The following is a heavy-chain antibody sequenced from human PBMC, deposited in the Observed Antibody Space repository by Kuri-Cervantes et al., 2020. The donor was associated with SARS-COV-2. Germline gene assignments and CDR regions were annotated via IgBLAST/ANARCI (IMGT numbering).Heavy chain of an antibody. V-gene: IGHV3-48*03. CDR1: GFTFSSYE. Sequence: GGSLRLSCAASGFTFSSYEMNWVRQAPGKGPEWVSYISSSGSTIYYADSVKGRFTISRDNAKNSLYLQMNSLRAEDTAVYYCAREGYYEPTDMDVWGQGTTVTVSS. J-gene: IGHJ6*02. D-gene: IGHD3-22*01. CDR2: ISSSGSTI. CDR3: AREGYYEPTDMDV.